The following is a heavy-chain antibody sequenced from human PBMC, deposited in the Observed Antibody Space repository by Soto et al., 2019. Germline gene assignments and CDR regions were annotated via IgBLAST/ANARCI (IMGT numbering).Heavy chain of an antibody. D-gene: IGHD1-26*01. CDR1: GGTFSSYA. V-gene: IGHV1-69*12. CDR2: IIPIFGTA. CDR3: ARDRSLHSGTKYYFDY. Sequence: QVQLVQSGAEVKKPGSSVKVSCKASGGTFSSYAISWVRQAPGQGLEWMGGIIPIFGTANYAQEFQGRVTITADESTSTAYMELSSLRSEDTAVYHCARDRSLHSGTKYYFDYWGQGTLVTVSS. J-gene: IGHJ4*02.